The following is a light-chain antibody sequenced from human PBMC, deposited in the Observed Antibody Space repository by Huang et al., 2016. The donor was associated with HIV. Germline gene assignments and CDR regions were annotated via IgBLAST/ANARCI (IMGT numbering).Light chain of an antibody. CDR3: QQYGISPET. J-gene: IGKJ1*01. Sequence: EIVLTQSPGTLSLSPGERATLSCRASQRVSGYLAWYKQKPGQAPRLLIYDASRRATGIPDRFSGSGSETDFTLTISRLEPEDFAVYYCQQYGISPETFGQGTRVEIK. CDR1: QRVSGY. V-gene: IGKV3-20*01. CDR2: DAS.